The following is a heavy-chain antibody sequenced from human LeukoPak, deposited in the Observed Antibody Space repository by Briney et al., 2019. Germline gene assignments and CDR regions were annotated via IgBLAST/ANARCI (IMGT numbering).Heavy chain of an antibody. Sequence: GGSLRLFCAASGFTFSSYWMSWVRQAPGKGLEWVASIKQDGSEKYYVDSVKGRFTISRDNAKNSLYLQMNSLRAEDTALYYCARAPGEGWFDPWGQGTLVTVSS. CDR3: ARAPGEGWFDP. V-gene: IGHV3-7*01. J-gene: IGHJ5*02. CDR1: GFTFSSYW. CDR2: IKQDGSEK. D-gene: IGHD4-17*01.